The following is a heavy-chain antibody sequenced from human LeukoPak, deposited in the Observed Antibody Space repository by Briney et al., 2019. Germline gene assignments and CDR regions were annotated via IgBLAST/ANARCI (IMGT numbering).Heavy chain of an antibody. J-gene: IGHJ4*02. V-gene: IGHV3-23*01. CDR1: GFTFSSYG. CDR2: ISGSGGST. CDR3: ARGRLHSSMWSLFDY. D-gene: IGHD6-13*01. Sequence: GGSLRLSCAASGFTFSSYGMSWVRQAPGKGLEWVSAISGSGGSTYYADSVKGRFTISRDNSKNTLYLQMNSLRAEDTAGYYCARGRLHSSMWSLFDYWGQGTLVTVSS.